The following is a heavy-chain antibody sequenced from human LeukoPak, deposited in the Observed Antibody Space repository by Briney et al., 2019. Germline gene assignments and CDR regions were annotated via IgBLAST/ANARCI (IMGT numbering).Heavy chain of an antibody. CDR2: IYYSGST. CDR3: ARLVATFFDY. D-gene: IGHD2-15*01. V-gene: IGHV4-31*03. CDR1: GGSISGYY. J-gene: IGHJ4*02. Sequence: SETLSLTCTVSGGSISGYYWSWIRQHPGKGLEWIGYIYYSGSTYYNPSLKSRVTISVDTSKNQFSLKLSSVTAADTAVYYCARLVATFFDYWGQGTLVTVSS.